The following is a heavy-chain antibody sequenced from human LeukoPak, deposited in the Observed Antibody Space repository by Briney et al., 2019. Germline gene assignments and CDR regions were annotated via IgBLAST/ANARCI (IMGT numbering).Heavy chain of an antibody. V-gene: IGHV4-59*01. CDR1: GGSISSYY. CDR3: ARGVSRGYSYGRYYMDV. J-gene: IGHJ6*03. Sequence: PSETLSLTCTVSGGSISSYYWSWIRQPPGKGPEWIGYIYYSGSTNNNPSLKSRVTISVDKSKNQISLKLSSVTAADTAVYYCARGVSRGYSYGRYYMDVWGKGTTVTVSS. CDR2: IYYSGST. D-gene: IGHD5-18*01.